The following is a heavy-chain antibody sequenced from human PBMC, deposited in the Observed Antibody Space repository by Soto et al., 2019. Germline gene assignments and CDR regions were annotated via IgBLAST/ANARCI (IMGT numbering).Heavy chain of an antibody. CDR2: ISGSGGST. CDR3: AKGFRGGPEWRSGDY. D-gene: IGHD3-10*01. CDR1: GFTFSSYA. Sequence: EVQLLESGGGLVQPGGSLRLSCAASGFTFSSYAMSWVRQAPGKGLEWVSAISGSGGSTYYADSVKGRFTISRDDSKNTRYLQINCLRAEDPAVYYCAKGFRGGPEWRSGDYWGQGTLVTVSS. V-gene: IGHV3-23*01. J-gene: IGHJ4*02.